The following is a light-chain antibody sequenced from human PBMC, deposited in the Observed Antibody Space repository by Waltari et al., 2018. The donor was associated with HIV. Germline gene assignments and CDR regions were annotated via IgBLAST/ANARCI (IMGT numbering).Light chain of an antibody. V-gene: IGLV2-8*01. CDR3: CSYAGSNTVV. CDR2: DVT. Sequence: QSALTPPPSASGSPGQSVTLSCTGTIGDVGPFNYVSWYQKHPDTAPRLIIYDVTMRPSGVPDRFSGSRSGNTASLTVSGLQADDEAYYYCCSYAGSNTVVFGGGTKLTVL. J-gene: IGLJ2*01. CDR1: IGDVGPFNY.